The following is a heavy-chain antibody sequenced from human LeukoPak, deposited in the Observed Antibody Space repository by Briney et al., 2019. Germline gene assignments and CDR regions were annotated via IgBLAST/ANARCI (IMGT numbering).Heavy chain of an antibody. D-gene: IGHD3-10*01. Sequence: SETLSLTCTVSGGSISSYYWSWIRQPPGKGLEWIGYIYYSGSTNYSPSLKSRLTISLDTSKNQFSLTLTSVTAADTAVYYCARHPYYYGSGEVSYYFDYWGQGTLVTVSS. CDR3: ARHPYYYGSGEVSYYFDY. V-gene: IGHV4-59*08. CDR2: IYYSGST. J-gene: IGHJ4*02. CDR1: GGSISSYY.